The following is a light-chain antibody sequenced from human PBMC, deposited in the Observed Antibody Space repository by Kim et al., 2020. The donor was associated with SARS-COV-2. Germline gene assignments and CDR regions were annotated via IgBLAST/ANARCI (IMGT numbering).Light chain of an antibody. J-gene: IGKJ4*01. CDR1: QIILYSTRKKNY. Sequence: TSDSHSSQIILYSTRKKNYLALNQQKQGQPAKQLTYWPSTRESGVPDRLSASGSGTDFALTVASLQAEDVAVYYCQQYYNSRARTFGGGTKVDIK. V-gene: IGKV4-1*01. CDR3: QQYYNSRART. CDR2: WPS.